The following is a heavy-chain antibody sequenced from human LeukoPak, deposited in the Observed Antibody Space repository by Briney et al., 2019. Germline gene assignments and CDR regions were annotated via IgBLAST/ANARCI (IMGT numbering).Heavy chain of an antibody. CDR2: IYYSGST. D-gene: IGHD2-15*01. CDR3: ARTRCSGGSCYSFYFDY. CDR1: GGSISSYY. V-gene: IGHV4-59*08. J-gene: IGHJ4*02. Sequence: SQTLSLTCTVSGGSISSYYWSWIRQPPGKGLEWIGYIYYSGSTNYNPSLKSRVTISVDTSKNQFSLKLSSVTAADTAVYYCARTRCSGGSCYSFYFDYWGQGTLVTVSS.